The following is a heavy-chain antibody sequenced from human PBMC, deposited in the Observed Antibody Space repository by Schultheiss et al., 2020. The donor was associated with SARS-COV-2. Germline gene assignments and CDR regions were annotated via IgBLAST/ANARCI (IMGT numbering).Heavy chain of an antibody. J-gene: IGHJ4*02. D-gene: IGHD2-2*02. CDR1: GFTFSSYA. Sequence: GGSLRLSCAASGFTFSSYAMSWVRQAPGKGLEWVSAISGSGGSTYYADSVKGRFTISRDNSKNTLYLQMNSLGAEDTAVYYCAKRGKAAHCSSTSCYTGNDFDYWGQGTLVTVSS. CDR2: ISGSGGST. V-gene: IGHV3-23*01. CDR3: AKRGKAAHCSSTSCYTGNDFDY.